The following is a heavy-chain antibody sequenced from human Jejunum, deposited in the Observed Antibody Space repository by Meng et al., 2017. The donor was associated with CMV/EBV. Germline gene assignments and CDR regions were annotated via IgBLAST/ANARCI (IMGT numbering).Heavy chain of an antibody. Sequence: TYAMSWVRQAPGKGLAWVSVIYSGGSVTYYADSVKGRFTISRDNSKNTLSLQMNSLRAEDTAVYYCTTMVLARYCGIHTNCLGGYWGQGTPVTVSS. J-gene: IGHJ4*02. V-gene: IGHV3-23*03. CDR2: IYSGGSVT. CDR3: TTMVLARYCGIHTNCLGGY. CDR1: TYA. D-gene: IGHD2-21*01.